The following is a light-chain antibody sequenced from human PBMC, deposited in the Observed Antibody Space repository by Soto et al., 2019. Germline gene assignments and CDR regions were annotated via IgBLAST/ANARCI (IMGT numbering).Light chain of an antibody. Sequence: QSVLAQSSSVSGSPGQSITISCTGTSRDVGGYNYVSWYQHRPGEVPKLIIYDVGNRPSGVSDRFSGSKSGDTASLTISGLRAEDEADYYCNSYRNTAARYVFGTGTKVTVL. V-gene: IGLV2-14*03. CDR3: NSYRNTAARYV. CDR2: DVG. J-gene: IGLJ1*01. CDR1: SRDVGGYNY.